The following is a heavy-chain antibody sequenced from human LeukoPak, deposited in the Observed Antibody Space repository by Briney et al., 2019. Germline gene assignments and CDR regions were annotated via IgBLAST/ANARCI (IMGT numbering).Heavy chain of an antibody. V-gene: IGHV3-21*01. J-gene: IGHJ6*02. CDR2: IISSSSYI. Sequence: GGSLRLSCAASGFTFSSYTMNWVRQAPGKGLEWVSSIISSSSYIYYADSVKGRFTISRDNAENSLYLQMNSLRAEDTAVYYCARDSAAAAPDYYGMDVWGQGTTVTVSS. D-gene: IGHD6-13*01. CDR3: ARDSAAAAPDYYGMDV. CDR1: GFTFSSYT.